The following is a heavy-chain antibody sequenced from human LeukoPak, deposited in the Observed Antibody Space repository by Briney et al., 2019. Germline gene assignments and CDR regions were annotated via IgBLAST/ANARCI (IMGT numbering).Heavy chain of an antibody. CDR3: AKDPRQAMVRGVSGIFDY. CDR2: ISGSGGST. V-gene: IGHV3-23*01. CDR1: GFTFSSYG. D-gene: IGHD3-10*01. J-gene: IGHJ4*02. Sequence: PGGSLRLSCAASGFTFSSYGMSWVRQAPGKGLEWVSAISGSGGSTYYADSVKGRFTIYRDNSKNTLYLQMNSLRAEDTAVYYCAKDPRQAMVRGVSGIFDYWGQGTLVTVSS.